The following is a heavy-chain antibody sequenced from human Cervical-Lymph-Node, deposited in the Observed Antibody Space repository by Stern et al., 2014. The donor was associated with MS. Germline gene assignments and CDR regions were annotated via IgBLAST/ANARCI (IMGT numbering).Heavy chain of an antibody. CDR3: ATGITDSYYFDY. V-gene: IGHV4-39*01. CDR2: IYYSGST. D-gene: IGHD1-14*01. J-gene: IGHJ4*02. Sequence: QVQLQESGPGLVKPSETLSLTCTVSGGSISSSSYYWGWIRQPPGKGLEWIGSIYYSGSTYYNPSLKSRVTISVDTSKHQFSLKLASVTAADTAVYYCATGITDSYYFDYWGQGTLVTVSS. CDR1: GGSISSSSYY.